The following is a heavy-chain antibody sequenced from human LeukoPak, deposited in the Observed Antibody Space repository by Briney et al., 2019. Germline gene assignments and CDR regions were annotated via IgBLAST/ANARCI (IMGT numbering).Heavy chain of an antibody. Sequence: PGGSLRLSCAASAFTFSSYSMNWVRQAPGKGLEWVSSISSISSYIYYADSVKGRFTISRDNAKNSLYLQMNSLRAEDTAVYYCISFVGSPDAFDIWGQGTMVTVSS. CDR2: ISSISSYI. CDR3: ISFVGSPDAFDI. D-gene: IGHD1-26*01. V-gene: IGHV3-21*01. J-gene: IGHJ3*02. CDR1: AFTFSSYS.